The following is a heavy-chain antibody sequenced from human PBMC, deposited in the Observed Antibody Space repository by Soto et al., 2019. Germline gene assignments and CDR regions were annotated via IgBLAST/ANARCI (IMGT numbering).Heavy chain of an antibody. D-gene: IGHD2-2*01. CDR3: ARGAGCSSTSCYEADYYYGMDV. Sequence: QVQLVQSGAEVKKPGASVKVSCKASGYTFTGYYMHWVRQAPGQGLEWMGWINPNSGGTNYAQKFQGRVTMTRDTSISTAYMELRRLRSDDTAVYYCARGAGCSSTSCYEADYYYGMDVWGQGTTVTVSS. CDR2: INPNSGGT. J-gene: IGHJ6*02. CDR1: GYTFTGYY. V-gene: IGHV1-2*02.